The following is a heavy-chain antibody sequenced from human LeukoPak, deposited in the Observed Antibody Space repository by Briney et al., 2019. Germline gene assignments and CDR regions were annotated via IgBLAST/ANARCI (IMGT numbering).Heavy chain of an antibody. CDR3: ARGMVYVTPDYYGMDV. J-gene: IGHJ6*02. CDR2: ISYDGSNK. CDR1: GFTFSSYA. V-gene: IGHV3-30-3*01. Sequence: PGGSLRLSCAASGFTFSSYAMHWVRQAPGKGLEWVAVISYDGSNKYYADSVKGRFTISRDNSKNTLYLQMNSLRAEDTAVYYCARGMVYVTPDYYGMDVWGQGTTVTVSS. D-gene: IGHD2-8*01.